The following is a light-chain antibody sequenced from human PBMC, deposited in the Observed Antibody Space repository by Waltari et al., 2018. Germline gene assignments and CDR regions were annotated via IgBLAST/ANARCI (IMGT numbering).Light chain of an antibody. V-gene: IGKV3-20*01. CDR1: QSFTRY. CDR3: QHYVRLPVT. J-gene: IGKJ1*01. CDR2: DAS. Sequence: EIVLTQSPGTLSLSPGERATLSCRASQSFTRYLAWYQHKPGQAPRLLIYDASTRAACIADRFTGSGFGTDFTLTISRLEPEDSAVYYCQHYVRLPVTFGQGTKVEIK.